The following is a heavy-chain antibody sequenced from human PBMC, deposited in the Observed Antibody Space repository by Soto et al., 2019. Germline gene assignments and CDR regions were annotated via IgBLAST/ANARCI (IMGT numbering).Heavy chain of an antibody. CDR3: AVECGGDCYSNDY. CDR2: ISSSSSYI. CDR1: GFTFSSYS. D-gene: IGHD2-21*02. Sequence: LRLSCAASGFTFSSYSMNWVRQAPGKGVEWVSSISSSSSYIYYADSVKGRFTISRDNAKNSLYLQMNSLRAEDTAVYYCAVECGGDCYSNDYWGQGTLVTVSS. J-gene: IGHJ4*02. V-gene: IGHV3-21*01.